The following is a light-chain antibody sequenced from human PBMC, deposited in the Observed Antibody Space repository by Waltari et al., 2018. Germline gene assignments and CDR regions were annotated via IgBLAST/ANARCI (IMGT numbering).Light chain of an antibody. CDR2: DNS. CDR3: QVWDRSTDQVV. CDR1: NIGEKS. J-gene: IGLJ7*01. V-gene: IGLV3-21*02. Sequence: SYVLTQPPSASVAPGQTARITCGGNNIGEKSVHWNQQRPGQAPVLVIYDNSDRASGISGRFSASNSGNTATLTISRVEAGDEADYYCQVWDRSTDQVVFGGGTQLTVL.